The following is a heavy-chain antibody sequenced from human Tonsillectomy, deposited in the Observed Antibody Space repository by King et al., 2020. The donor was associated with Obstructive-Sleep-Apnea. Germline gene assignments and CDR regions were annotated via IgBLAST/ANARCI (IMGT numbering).Heavy chain of an antibody. CDR2: ISWNSGSI. V-gene: IGHV3-9*02. D-gene: IGHD2-2*01. J-gene: IGHJ6*02. Sequence: VQLVESGGGLVQPGRSLRLSCAASGFTSDDYAMHWVRQVPGKGLEWVSGISWNSGSIGYADSVKGRFTISRDNAKNSLYLQMNSLRAEDTALYYCTIAGHQRNYYGMDVWGQGTTVTVSS. CDR1: GFTSDDYA. CDR3: TIAGHQRNYYGMDV.